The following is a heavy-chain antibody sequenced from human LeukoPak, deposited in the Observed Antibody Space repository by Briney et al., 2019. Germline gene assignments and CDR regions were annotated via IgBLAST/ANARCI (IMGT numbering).Heavy chain of an antibody. D-gene: IGHD7-27*01. CDR2: IYYSGST. CDR1: GGSISSYY. Sequence: RPSETLSLTCTVSGGSISSYYWSWIRPPPGKGLEWVGYIYYSGSTNYNPSLKSRVTISVDTSKNQFSLKLSSVTAADTAVYYCARTGDYYYYYGMDVWGQGTTVTVSS. V-gene: IGHV4-59*08. J-gene: IGHJ6*02. CDR3: ARTGDYYYYYGMDV.